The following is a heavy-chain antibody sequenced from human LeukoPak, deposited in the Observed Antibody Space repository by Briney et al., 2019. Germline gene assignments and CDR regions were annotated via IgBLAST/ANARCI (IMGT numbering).Heavy chain of an antibody. CDR1: GFSLSGYW. CDR2: RHADGSEE. V-gene: IGHV3-7*01. CDR3: ARGGYSFDY. Sequence: PGGSLRLSCAASGFSLSGYWMSSVRQAPGKGLEWVARRHADGSEESYVGSVKGRFTISGDNAKNSLYLQMNSLRVEDTAVYYCARGGYSFDYLGQGTLVTVSS. D-gene: IGHD5-12*01. J-gene: IGHJ4*02.